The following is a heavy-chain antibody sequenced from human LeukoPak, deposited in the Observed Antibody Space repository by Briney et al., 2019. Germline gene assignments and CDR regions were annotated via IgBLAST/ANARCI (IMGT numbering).Heavy chain of an antibody. J-gene: IGHJ4*02. Sequence: GGSLRLSCAASGFPFSSYAMSWVRQAPGKGLEWVSAISGSGGSTYYADSVNGRFTISRDNSKNTLYLQMNSLRAEDTAVYYCAKGRGYIVVVTGDYFDYWGQGTLVTVFS. V-gene: IGHV3-23*01. D-gene: IGHD2-21*02. CDR2: ISGSGGST. CDR3: AKGRGYIVVVTGDYFDY. CDR1: GFPFSSYA.